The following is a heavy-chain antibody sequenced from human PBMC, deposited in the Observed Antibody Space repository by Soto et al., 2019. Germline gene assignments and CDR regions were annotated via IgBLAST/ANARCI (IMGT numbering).Heavy chain of an antibody. CDR3: ARHQWVQFGGEYMDV. CDR1: GGSISSSSYY. Sequence: SETLSLTCTVSGGSISSSSYYWGWIRQPPGKGLEWIGSIYYSWSTYYNPSLKSRVTISVDTSKNQFSLKLSSVTAADTAVYYCARHQWVQFGGEYMDVWGKGTTVTVSS. J-gene: IGHJ6*03. V-gene: IGHV4-39*01. D-gene: IGHD2-21*01. CDR2: IYYSWST.